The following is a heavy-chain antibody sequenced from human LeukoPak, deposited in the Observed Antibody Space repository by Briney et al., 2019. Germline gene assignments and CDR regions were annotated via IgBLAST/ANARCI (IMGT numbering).Heavy chain of an antibody. J-gene: IGHJ4*02. CDR3: ARVLRPMASQYYFDY. D-gene: IGHD3-10*01. Sequence: SETLSLTCTVSGGSISSGGYYWSWIRQHPGKGLEWIGYIYYSGSTYYNPSLKSRVTISVDTSKNQFSLKLSSVTAADTAVYYCARVLRPMASQYYFDYWGQGTLVTVSS. V-gene: IGHV4-31*03. CDR2: IYYSGST. CDR1: GGSISSGGYY.